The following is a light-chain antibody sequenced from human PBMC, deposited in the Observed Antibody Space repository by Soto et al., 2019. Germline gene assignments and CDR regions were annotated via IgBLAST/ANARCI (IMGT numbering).Light chain of an antibody. CDR1: QSVSSSY. CDR3: QQYGSSLAA. Sequence: EIVLTQSPGTLSLSPGERATLSCRASQSVSSSYLAWYQQKPGQAPRLLIYGASSRATGIPDRFSGSGSGTAFTLTISSLEPEDFAVYYCQQYGSSLAAFGGGNKVEIK. CDR2: GAS. J-gene: IGKJ4*01. V-gene: IGKV3-20*01.